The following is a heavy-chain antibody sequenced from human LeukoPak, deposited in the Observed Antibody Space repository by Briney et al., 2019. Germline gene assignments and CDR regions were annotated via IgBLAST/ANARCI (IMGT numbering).Heavy chain of an antibody. V-gene: IGHV4-61*01. J-gene: IGHJ4*02. CDR1: GGALSSGTND. D-gene: IGHD2-15*01. CDR2: IYYSGST. CDR3: ARVGVVVTKPFDY. Sequence: LETLCLTCTVSGGALSSGTNDWGCIRQPPGKGLEWVGYIYYSGSTNYNPSLKSRVTISLDTSKNQFSLKLRSVTAADTAVYYCARVGVVVTKPFDYWGQGNVVTVSA.